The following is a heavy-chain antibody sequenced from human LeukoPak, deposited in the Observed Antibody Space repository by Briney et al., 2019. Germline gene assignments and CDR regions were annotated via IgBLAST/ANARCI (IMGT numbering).Heavy chain of an antibody. V-gene: IGHV3-21*01. CDR3: VRGVRLRGAIFDP. D-gene: IGHD3-10*01. J-gene: IGHJ5*02. Sequence: TGGSLRLSCAASGFTFSSYSMNWVRQAPGEGLEWVSSISSSSSYIYYADSVKGRFTISRDNAKNSLYLQMNSLRAEDTAVYYCVRGVRLRGAIFDPWGQGTLVTVSS. CDR2: ISSSSSYI. CDR1: GFTFSSYS.